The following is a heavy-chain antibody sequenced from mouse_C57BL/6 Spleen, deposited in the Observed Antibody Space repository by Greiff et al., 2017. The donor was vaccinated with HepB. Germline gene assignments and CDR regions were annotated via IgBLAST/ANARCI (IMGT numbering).Heavy chain of an antibody. D-gene: IGHD1-1*01. CDR1: GYTFTSYW. V-gene: IGHV1-64*01. J-gene: IGHJ3*01. Sequence: QVQLQQSGAELVKPGASVKLSCKASGYTFTSYWMHWVKQRPGQGLEWIGMIHPNSGSTNYNEKFKSKATLTVDKSSSTAYMQLSSLTSEDSAVYYCARWGTTVVAEGFAYWGQGTLVTVSA. CDR3: ARWGTTVVAEGFAY. CDR2: IHPNSGST.